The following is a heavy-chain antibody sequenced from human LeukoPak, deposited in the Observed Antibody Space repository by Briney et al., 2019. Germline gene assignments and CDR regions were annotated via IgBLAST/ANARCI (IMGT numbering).Heavy chain of an antibody. CDR1: GYTFTSYA. Sequence: ASVKVSCKASGYTFTSYAMHWVRQAPGQRLEWMGWINAGNGNTKYSQKFQGRVTITADESTSTAYMELSSLRSEDTAVYYCATSMIAGYYYYYMDVWGKGTTVTVSS. V-gene: IGHV1-3*01. CDR3: ATSMIAGYYYYYMDV. CDR2: INAGNGNT. J-gene: IGHJ6*03. D-gene: IGHD2-21*01.